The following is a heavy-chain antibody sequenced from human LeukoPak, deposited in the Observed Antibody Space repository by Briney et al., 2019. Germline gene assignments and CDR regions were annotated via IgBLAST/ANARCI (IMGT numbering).Heavy chain of an antibody. V-gene: IGHV3-21*01. Sequence: GGSLRLSCAASGFTFSSYSMNWVRQAPGKGLEWVSSISSSSSYIYYADPVKGRFTISRDNAKNSLYLQMNSLRAEDTAVYYCARAFYDRGFDYWGQGTLVTVSS. J-gene: IGHJ4*02. D-gene: IGHD3-22*01. CDR3: ARAFYDRGFDY. CDR2: ISSSSSYI. CDR1: GFTFSSYS.